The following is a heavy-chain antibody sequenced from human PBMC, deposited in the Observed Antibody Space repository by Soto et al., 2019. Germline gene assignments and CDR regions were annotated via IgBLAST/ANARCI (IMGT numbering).Heavy chain of an antibody. D-gene: IGHD3-22*01. CDR1: GYTFTAYG. Sequence: QAQLVQSGTEMKKPGASVKVSCRASGYTFTAYGISWVRQAPGQGLEWMGWISAYNGDTDYAQKVQGRVTMTTDTSTSTAYMELRSLRSDDTAIYYCARFPREAVMVMDDVFDIWGQGSMVTVSS. CDR3: ARFPREAVMVMDDVFDI. V-gene: IGHV1-18*01. J-gene: IGHJ3*02. CDR2: ISAYNGDT.